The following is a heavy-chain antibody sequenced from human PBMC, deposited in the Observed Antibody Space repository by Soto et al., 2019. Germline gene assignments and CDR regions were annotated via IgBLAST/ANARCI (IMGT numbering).Heavy chain of an antibody. Sequence: QVQLVQSGAEVKKPGSSVKVSCKASGGTFSSYAISWVRQAPGQGLEWMGGIIPIFGTANYAQKFQGSVTITADESTSTAYMELSSLSSEDTAVYYCARAKGSDYDSTTVGYYYYGMDVWGQGTTVTVSS. CDR1: GGTFSSYA. V-gene: IGHV1-69*12. D-gene: IGHD3-22*01. J-gene: IGHJ6*02. CDR2: IIPIFGTA. CDR3: ARAKGSDYDSTTVGYYYYGMDV.